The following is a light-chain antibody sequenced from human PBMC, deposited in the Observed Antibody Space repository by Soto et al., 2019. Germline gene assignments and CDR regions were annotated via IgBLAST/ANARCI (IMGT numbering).Light chain of an antibody. CDR1: QSVSSSN. Sequence: EIVLTQSPGTLSLSSGERATLSCRASQSVSSSNLAWYQQKPGQAPRLLIYAASSRATGIPDRFSGSGSGTDFTLTISRLEPEDFVVYYCQQYVNSPYTFGQGTKLEVK. V-gene: IGKV3-20*01. CDR3: QQYVNSPYT. CDR2: AAS. J-gene: IGKJ2*01.